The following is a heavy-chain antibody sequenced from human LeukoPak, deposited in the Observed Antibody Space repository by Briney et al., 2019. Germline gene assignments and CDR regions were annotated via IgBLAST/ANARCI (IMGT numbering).Heavy chain of an antibody. CDR2: IYSGGST. CDR1: GFTVSSNY. J-gene: IGHJ5*02. CDR3: AREVSNGWHPRDYNWFVP. D-gene: IGHD6-19*01. V-gene: IGHV3-66*01. Sequence: GGSLRLSCAASGFTVSSNYMSWVRQAPGEGLEWGSVIYSGGSTYYADSVKGRVTLSRDNSKNTLYLQTNSPRDEDTAGYYCAREVSNGWHPRDYNWFVPWGQGTRVTVPS.